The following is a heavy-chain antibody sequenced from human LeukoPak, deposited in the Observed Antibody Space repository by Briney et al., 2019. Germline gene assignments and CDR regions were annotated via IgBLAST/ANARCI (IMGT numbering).Heavy chain of an antibody. V-gene: IGHV4-59*01. J-gene: IGHJ6*03. Sequence: SETLSLTCAVYGGSFSGYYWSWIRQPPGKGLEWIGYIYYSGSTNYNPSLKSRVTISVDTSKNQFSLKLSSVTAADTAVYYCARSDRDYGDLAGYYYYMDVWGKGTTVTVSS. D-gene: IGHD4-17*01. CDR3: ARSDRDYGDLAGYYYYMDV. CDR1: GGSFSGYY. CDR2: IYYSGST.